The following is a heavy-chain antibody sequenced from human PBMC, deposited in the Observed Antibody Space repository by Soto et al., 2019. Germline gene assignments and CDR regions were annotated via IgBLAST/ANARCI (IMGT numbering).Heavy chain of an antibody. CDR2: IYHSGST. D-gene: IGHD2-15*01. CDR3: AKGDCSGGSCYFSAFDI. V-gene: IGHV4-4*02. J-gene: IGHJ3*02. Sequence: SETLFLTCAVSGGSISSSNWWSWVRQPPGKGLEWIGEIYHSGSTNYNPSLKSRVTISVDKSKNTLFLQMNSLRAEDTAVYFCAKGDCSGGSCYFSAFDIWGQGTMVTVSS. CDR1: GGSISSSNW.